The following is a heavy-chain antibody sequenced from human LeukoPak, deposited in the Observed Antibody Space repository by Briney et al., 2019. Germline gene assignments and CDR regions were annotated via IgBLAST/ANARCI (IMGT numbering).Heavy chain of an antibody. Sequence: GGFLRLSCAASGFTFSSYAMSWVRQAPGKGLEWVSAISGSGGSTYYADSVKGRFTISRDNSKNTLYLQMNSLRAEDTAVYYCAKSYYYDSSGYFPLFDYWGQGTLVTVSS. CDR3: AKSYYYDSSGYFPLFDY. D-gene: IGHD3-22*01. J-gene: IGHJ4*02. CDR2: ISGSGGST. CDR1: GFTFSSYA. V-gene: IGHV3-23*01.